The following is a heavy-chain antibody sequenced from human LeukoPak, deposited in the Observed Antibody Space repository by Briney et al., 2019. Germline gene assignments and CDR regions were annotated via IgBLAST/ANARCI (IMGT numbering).Heavy chain of an antibody. V-gene: IGHV4-34*01. D-gene: IGHD6-19*01. CDR3: ARRSSGWLDY. CDR1: GGSFSGYY. J-gene: IGHJ4*02. CDR2: INQGGGT. Sequence: SETLSLTCGVYGGSFSGYYWSWIRQPPGKGLEWIGEINQGGGTNYNPSLKSRVTISVDRSKNHFSLRLSSVTAADTAVYYCARRSSGWLDYWGQGILVTVSS.